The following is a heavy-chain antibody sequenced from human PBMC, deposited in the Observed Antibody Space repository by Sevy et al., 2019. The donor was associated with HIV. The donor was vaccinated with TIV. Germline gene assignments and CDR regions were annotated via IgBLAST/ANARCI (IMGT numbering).Heavy chain of an antibody. CDR3: ASRGYCGGGSCYSGPNDY. Sequence: GGSLRLSCAASTFTFSSYSMHWVRQAPGKGLEWVSYISSSSGTRYYADSVKGRFTISRDNAKNSLFLQMNSLRDEDTGVYYCASRGYCGGGSCYSGPNDYWGQGTLVTVSS. V-gene: IGHV3-48*02. CDR1: TFTFSSYS. J-gene: IGHJ4*02. CDR2: ISSSSGTR. D-gene: IGHD2-15*01.